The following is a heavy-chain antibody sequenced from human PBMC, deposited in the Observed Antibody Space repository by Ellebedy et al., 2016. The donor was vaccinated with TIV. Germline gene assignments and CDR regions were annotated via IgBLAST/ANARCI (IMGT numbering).Heavy chain of an antibody. CDR1: GFTFSSYG. V-gene: IGHV3-30*03. Sequence: GESLKISXAASGFTFSSYGMHWVRQAPGKGLEWVAVISYDGSNKYYADSVKGRFTISRDNSKNTLYLQMNSLRAEDTAVYYCARDPLYYYGSGSYDAFDIWGQGTMVTVSS. CDR3: ARDPLYYYGSGSYDAFDI. J-gene: IGHJ3*02. D-gene: IGHD3-10*01. CDR2: ISYDGSNK.